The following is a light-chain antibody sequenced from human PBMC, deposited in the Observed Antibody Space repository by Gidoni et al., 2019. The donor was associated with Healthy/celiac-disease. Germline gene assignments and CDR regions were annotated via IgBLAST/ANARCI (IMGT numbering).Light chain of an antibody. V-gene: IGLV2-14*01. CDR3: SSYTSSSTYVV. CDR2: AVS. CDR1: SSDVGGYNY. Sequence: QSALPQPASVSGSPGQSITISCTGTSSDVGGYNYVSWYQQHPGKPPKLMIYAVSNRPSGVSNRFSGSKSGNTASLTISGLQAEDEADYYCSSYTSSSTYVVYGGGTKPTVL. J-gene: IGLJ2*01.